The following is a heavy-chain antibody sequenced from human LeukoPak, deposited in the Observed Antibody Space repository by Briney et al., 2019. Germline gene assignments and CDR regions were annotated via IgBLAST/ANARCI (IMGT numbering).Heavy chain of an antibody. Sequence: GGSLRLSCGASGFTFDDYWMSWVRQAPGQGLEWVSRINNDGSSTSYADSVQGRFTISRDNAKNTLYLQMNSLRAEDTALYYCARVARGDYYYYYMDVWGKGTTVTVSS. CDR2: INNDGSST. CDR3: ARVARGDYYYYYMDV. J-gene: IGHJ6*03. D-gene: IGHD3-10*01. CDR1: GFTFDDYW. V-gene: IGHV3-74*01.